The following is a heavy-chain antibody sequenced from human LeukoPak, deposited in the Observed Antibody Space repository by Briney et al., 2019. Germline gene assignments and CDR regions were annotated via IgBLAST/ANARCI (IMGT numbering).Heavy chain of an antibody. J-gene: IGHJ4*02. CDR3: ASFGPIAAAG. CDR1: GGTFSSYA. D-gene: IGHD6-13*01. V-gene: IGHV1-3*01. CDR2: INAGNGNT. Sequence: ASVKVSCKASGGTFSSYAISWVRQAPGQGPEWMGWINAGNGNTKYSQKFQGRVTITRDTSASTAYMELSSLRSEDTAVYYCASFGPIAAAGWGQGTLVTVSS.